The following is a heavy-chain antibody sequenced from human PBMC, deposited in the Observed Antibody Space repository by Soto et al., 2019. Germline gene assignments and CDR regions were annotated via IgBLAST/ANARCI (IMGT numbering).Heavy chain of an antibody. CDR2: IIPIFGTA. CDR3: ARVGLQRWYEGAFDI. Sequence: QVQLVQSGAEVKKPGSSVKVSCKASGGTFSSYAISWVRQAPGQGLEWMGGIIPIFGTANYAQKFQGRVTITADESTSTGYMELSRLRSEDTAVYYCARVGLQRWYEGAFDIWGQGTMVTVSS. D-gene: IGHD6-13*01. CDR1: GGTFSSYA. J-gene: IGHJ3*02. V-gene: IGHV1-69*01.